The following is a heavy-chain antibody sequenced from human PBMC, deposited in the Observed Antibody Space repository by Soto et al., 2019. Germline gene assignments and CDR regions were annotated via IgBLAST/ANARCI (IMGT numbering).Heavy chain of an antibody. D-gene: IGHD1-26*01. CDR2: IFYSGTT. Sequence: SSTLPLTCTVPGVSISSYYWSWIRQPPGKGLEWIGHIFYSGTTYYNPSLKSRVTISIDASKIQFSLRLTSVTAADTAVYYCAIEERWDTDRTSEYYGDIDVWGKGTTVT. J-gene: IGHJ6*04. V-gene: IGHV4-59*01. CDR1: GVSISSYY. CDR3: AIEERWDTDRTSEYYGDIDV.